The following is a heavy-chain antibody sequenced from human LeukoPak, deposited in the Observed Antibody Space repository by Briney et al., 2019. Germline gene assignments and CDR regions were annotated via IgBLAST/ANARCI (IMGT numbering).Heavy chain of an antibody. CDR1: GYTFTDYY. J-gene: IGHJ4*02. Sequence: ASVKVSCKASGYTFTDYYFHWVRQAPGQGLEWMGWITPHNGRAHYALRFEGRVTMTADRSISTAYMELNSLTSDDAAVYYCARDRAQTAHGVYFDYWSQGTLVTVSS. V-gene: IGHV1-2*02. D-gene: IGHD1-1*01. CDR2: ITPHNGRA. CDR3: ARDRAQTAHGVYFDY.